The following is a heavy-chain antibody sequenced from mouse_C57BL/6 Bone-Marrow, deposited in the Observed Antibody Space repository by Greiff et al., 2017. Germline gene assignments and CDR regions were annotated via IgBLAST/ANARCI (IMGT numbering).Heavy chain of an antibody. Sequence: QVQLQQPGAELVKPGASVKMSCKASGYTFTSYWITWVKQRPGQGLEWIGDIYPGSGSTNYNEKFKSKATLTVDTSSSTAYMQLSSLTSEDSAVYYCARDYSNCAWFAYWGQGTLVTVSA. CDR2: IYPGSGST. V-gene: IGHV1-55*01. J-gene: IGHJ3*01. D-gene: IGHD2-5*01. CDR1: GYTFTSYW. CDR3: ARDYSNCAWFAY.